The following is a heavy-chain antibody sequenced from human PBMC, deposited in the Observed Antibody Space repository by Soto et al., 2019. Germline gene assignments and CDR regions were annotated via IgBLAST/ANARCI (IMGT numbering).Heavy chain of an antibody. CDR2: IDWDDDK. Sequence: SGPTLVNPTQTLTLTFTFSGFSLSTSGMCVSWIRQPPGKALEWLARIDWDDDKYYSTSLKTRLTISKDTSKNQVVLTMTNMDPVDTATYYCARIPAYYDILTGYWANYGMDAWGQGTTVTVSS. CDR1: GFSLSTSGMC. CDR3: ARIPAYYDILTGYWANYGMDA. J-gene: IGHJ6*02. D-gene: IGHD3-9*01. V-gene: IGHV2-70*11.